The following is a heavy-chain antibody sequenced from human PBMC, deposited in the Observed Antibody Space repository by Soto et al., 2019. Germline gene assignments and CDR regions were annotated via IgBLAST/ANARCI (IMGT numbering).Heavy chain of an antibody. D-gene: IGHD2-21*02. CDR1: GYTFTSYV. CDR3: ARSIVVVTALDY. V-gene: IGHV1-3*01. CDR2: INAGNGNT. Sequence: ASVKVSCKASGYTFTSYVMHWVRQAPGQRLEWMGWINAGNGNTKDSQKFQGRVTITRDTSASTAYMELSSLRSEDTAVYYCARSIVVVTALDYWGQGTLVTVSS. J-gene: IGHJ4*02.